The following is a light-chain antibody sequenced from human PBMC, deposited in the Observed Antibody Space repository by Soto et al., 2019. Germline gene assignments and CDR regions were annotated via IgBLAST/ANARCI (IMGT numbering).Light chain of an antibody. J-gene: IGKJ1*01. CDR3: QQYNNWPGT. CDR2: GAS. V-gene: IGKV3-15*01. Sequence: DKVISQSPATQSVSPGERATLSCRASQSVSSNLAWYQQKPDQAPRLLIYGASTRATGIPARFSGSGSGTEFTLTISSLQSEDFAVYYCQQYNNWPGTLGQGTKV. CDR1: QSVSSN.